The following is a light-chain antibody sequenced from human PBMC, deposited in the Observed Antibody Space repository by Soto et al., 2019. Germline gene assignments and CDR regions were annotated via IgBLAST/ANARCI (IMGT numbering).Light chain of an antibody. Sequence: DIQMTQSPSTLPASVGDRLTVTCRASQSIRSWLAWYQEKPGKXPXXLIYKASLLETGVPSRFRVSGSGTEFTPSFSSLHPDVYATDDCQQYNSYRAFGQGTKGEI. V-gene: IGKV1-5*03. CDR3: QQYNSYRA. J-gene: IGKJ1*01. CDR1: QSIRSW. CDR2: KAS.